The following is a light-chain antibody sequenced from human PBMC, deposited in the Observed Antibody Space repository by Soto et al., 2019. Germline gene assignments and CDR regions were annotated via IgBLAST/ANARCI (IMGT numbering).Light chain of an antibody. V-gene: IGKV3-20*01. Sequence: EIVLTQSPATLSLSPGERATLSCRASQSVSSNLAWYQQKPGQAPRLLIYGASTRATGIPARFSGSGSGTDFTLTITRLEPEDFAVYYCQQYGGSPPITFGQGTRLEIK. J-gene: IGKJ5*01. CDR3: QQYGGSPPIT. CDR1: QSVSSN. CDR2: GAS.